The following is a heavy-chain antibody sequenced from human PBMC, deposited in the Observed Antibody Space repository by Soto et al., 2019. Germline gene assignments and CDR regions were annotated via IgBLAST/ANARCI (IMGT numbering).Heavy chain of an antibody. CDR2: IDPSGGRT. CDR3: ARLLAPYCGGDCYSGFDY. CDR1: GYTFTTYY. Sequence: ASVKVSCKASGYTFTTYYMHWVRQAPGQGLEWMGGIDPSGGRTNYAQKFQGRVTMTRDTSTSTVYMELSSLRSEDTAVYYCARLLAPYCGGDCYSGFDYWGQGTQVTVSS. J-gene: IGHJ4*02. D-gene: IGHD2-21*01. V-gene: IGHV1-46*01.